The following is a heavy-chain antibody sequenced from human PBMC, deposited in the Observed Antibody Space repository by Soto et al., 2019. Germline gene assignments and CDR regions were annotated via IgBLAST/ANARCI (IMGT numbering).Heavy chain of an antibody. CDR2: IDPSDSYT. V-gene: IGHV5-10-1*01. CDR1: GYSFISYW. D-gene: IGHD6-13*01. CDR3: ASTGYPDMDL. Sequence: PGESLKISCKGSGYSFISYWISWVRQMPGKGLEWMGRIDPSDSYTNYSPSFQGHVTISADKSISTAYLQWSSLKASDTAMYYCASTGYPDMDLWGQGTTVTVSS. J-gene: IGHJ6*02.